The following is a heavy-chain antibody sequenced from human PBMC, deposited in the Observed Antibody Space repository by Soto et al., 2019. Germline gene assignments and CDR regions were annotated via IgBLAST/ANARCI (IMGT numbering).Heavy chain of an antibody. CDR3: AREGDSSGYYSKEDAFDI. Sequence: GGSLRLSCAASGFTVSSNYMSWVRQAPGKGLEWVSVIYSGGSTYYADSVKGRFTISRDNSKNTLYLQMNSLRAEDTAVYYCAREGDSSGYYSKEDAFDIWGQGTMVTVSS. J-gene: IGHJ3*02. V-gene: IGHV3-53*01. CDR2: IYSGGST. CDR1: GFTVSSNY. D-gene: IGHD3-22*01.